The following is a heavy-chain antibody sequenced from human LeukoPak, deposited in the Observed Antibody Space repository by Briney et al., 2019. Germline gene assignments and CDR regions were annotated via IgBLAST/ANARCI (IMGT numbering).Heavy chain of an antibody. CDR2: IYSSGNT. V-gene: IGHV4-59*01. Sequence: SETLSLTCTVSGGSISSYYWSWIRQPPGKGLEWIGYIYSSGNTDYNPSLKSRVTISVDASKSQFSLKLSSVTAADTAIYYCARDPSTFYFDYWGQGALVTVSS. CDR3: ARDPSTFYFDY. J-gene: IGHJ4*02. CDR1: GGSISSYY.